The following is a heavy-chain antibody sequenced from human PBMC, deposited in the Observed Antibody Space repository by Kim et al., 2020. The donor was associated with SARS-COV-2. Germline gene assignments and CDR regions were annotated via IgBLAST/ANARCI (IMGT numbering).Heavy chain of an antibody. V-gene: IGHV2-70*11. J-gene: IGHJ6*03. CDR3: ARIRGTGTTRSQSYRYYMDV. Sequence: SGPTLVNPTQTLTLTCTFSGFSLSTSGMCVNWIRQPPGKALEWLARIDWDDDKYYNRSLKTRLTISKDTSRNQVALIMTNMDPVDTATYYCARIRGTGTTRSQSYRYYMDVWGKGTTVTVS. D-gene: IGHD1-7*01. CDR1: GFSLSTSGMC. CDR2: IDWDDDK.